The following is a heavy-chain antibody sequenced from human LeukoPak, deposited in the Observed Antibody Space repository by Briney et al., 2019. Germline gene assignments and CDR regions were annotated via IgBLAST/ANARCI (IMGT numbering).Heavy chain of an antibody. CDR2: LYHSGST. CDR3: ARGSRSGSYYRWFDP. V-gene: IGHV4-30-2*01. CDR1: GGSISSGGYS. Sequence: SQTLSLTCAVSGGSISSGGYSWSWIRQPPGKGLEWTGYLYHSGSTYYNPSLKSRVTISVDRSKNQFSLKLSSVTAADTAVYYCARGSRSGSYYRWFDPWGQGTLVPVSS. D-gene: IGHD1-26*01. J-gene: IGHJ5*02.